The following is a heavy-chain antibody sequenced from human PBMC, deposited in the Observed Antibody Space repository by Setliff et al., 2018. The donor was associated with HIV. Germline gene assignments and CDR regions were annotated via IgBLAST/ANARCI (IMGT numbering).Heavy chain of an antibody. CDR2: FYTSGST. CDR1: GGSINTYY. D-gene: IGHD3-22*01. J-gene: IGHJ4*02. CDR3: ARDRLTYYFDY. V-gene: IGHV4-4*07. Sequence: SETLSLTCTVSGGSINTYYWSWIRQPAGKGLEWIGRFYTSGSTNYNPSLKSRVTMSVDTSKNQFSLRLSSVTAADTAVYYCARDRLTYYFDYWGQGILVTVSS.